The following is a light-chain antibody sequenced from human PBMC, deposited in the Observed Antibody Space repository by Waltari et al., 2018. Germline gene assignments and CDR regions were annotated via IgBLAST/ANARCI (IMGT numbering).Light chain of an antibody. CDR1: QSVLNHSDNNNY. Sequence: DIVMTQSPDSLTVSLGERATINCKSSQSVLNHSDNNNYLAWYQQKAGQPPRLLIYWASTRASGVPDRFSGSGSGTDFTLTISNLQAGDVAVYYCQQYYYTRLTFGGGTKVEIK. CDR3: QQYYYTRLT. J-gene: IGKJ4*01. V-gene: IGKV4-1*01. CDR2: WAS.